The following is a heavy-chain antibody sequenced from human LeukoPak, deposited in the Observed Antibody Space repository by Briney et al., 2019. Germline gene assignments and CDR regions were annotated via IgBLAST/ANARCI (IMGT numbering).Heavy chain of an antibody. CDR2: IYYSGST. CDR3: ARGGHIVGATRFDY. Sequence: SETLSLTCTVSGGSISSYYWSWIRQPPGKGLEWIGYIYYSGSTNYNPSPKSRVTISVDTSKNQFSLKLSSVTAADTAVYYCARGGHIVGATRFDYWGQGTLVTVSS. CDR1: GGSISSYY. V-gene: IGHV4-59*01. J-gene: IGHJ4*02. D-gene: IGHD1-26*01.